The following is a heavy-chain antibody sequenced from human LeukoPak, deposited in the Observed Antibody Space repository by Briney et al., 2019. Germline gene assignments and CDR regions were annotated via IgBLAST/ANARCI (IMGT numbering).Heavy chain of an antibody. D-gene: IGHD5-12*01. CDR1: GFTFSSYS. Sequence: PGGSLRLSCAASGFTFSSYSMNWVRQAPGKGLEWVSYISSSSSTIYYADSVKGRFTISRDNAKNSLYLQMNSLRAEDTAVYYCARDADIVATMTCDYWGQGTLVTVSS. CDR3: ARDADIVATMTCDY. CDR2: ISSSSSTI. V-gene: IGHV3-48*01. J-gene: IGHJ4*02.